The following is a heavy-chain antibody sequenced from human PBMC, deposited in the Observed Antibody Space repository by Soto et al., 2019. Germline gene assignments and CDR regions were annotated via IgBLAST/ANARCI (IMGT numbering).Heavy chain of an antibody. CDR3: ARVHGSGSFDY. J-gene: IGHJ4*02. D-gene: IGHD3-10*01. Sequence: TPSPPRTVSCGSLSSYYWGWIRQPPGKGLEWIGYIYYSGSTNYNPSLKSRVTISVDTSKNQFSLKLSSVTAADTAVYYCARVHGSGSFDYWGQGTLVTVSS. CDR2: IYYSGST. V-gene: IGHV4-59*01. CDR1: CGSLSSYY.